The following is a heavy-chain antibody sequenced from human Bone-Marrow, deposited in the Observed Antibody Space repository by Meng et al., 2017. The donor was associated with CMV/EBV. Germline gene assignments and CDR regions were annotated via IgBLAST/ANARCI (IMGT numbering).Heavy chain of an antibody. J-gene: IGHJ6*02. V-gene: IGHV4-4*01. CDR3: ASGYYDFWSGYVGYYGMDV. CDR2: IYHSGST. D-gene: IGHD3-3*01. Sequence: AGSLRLSCAVSGGSISSSNWWSWVRQPPGKGLEWSGEIYHSGSTNYNPSLKSRVTISVDKAKNQSSLKLSSVTAADTAVYCCASGYYDFWSGYVGYYGMDVWGQGTTVTVSS. CDR1: GGSISSSNW.